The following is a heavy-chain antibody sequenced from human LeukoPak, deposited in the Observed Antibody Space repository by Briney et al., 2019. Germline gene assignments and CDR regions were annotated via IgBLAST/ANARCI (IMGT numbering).Heavy chain of an antibody. Sequence: GGSLRLSCAASGFTFDDYAMHWVRQAPGKGLEWVSGISWNSGSIGYADSVKGRFTISRDNAKNSLYLQMNSLRAEDTALYYCAKDVQRLLWFGELLDYWGQGTLVTVSS. CDR2: ISWNSGSI. V-gene: IGHV3-9*01. CDR3: AKDVQRLLWFGELLDY. CDR1: GFTFDDYA. D-gene: IGHD3-10*01. J-gene: IGHJ4*02.